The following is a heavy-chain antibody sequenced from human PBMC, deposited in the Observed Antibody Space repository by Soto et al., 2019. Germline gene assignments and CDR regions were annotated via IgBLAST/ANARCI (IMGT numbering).Heavy chain of an antibody. CDR3: ARDDYGGNSGAIDI. CDR2: IYYSGST. D-gene: IGHD4-17*01. Sequence: QVQLQESGPGLVKPSQTLSLTCTVSGGSISSGDYYWSWMRQHPGKGLEWIGYIYYSGSTSYNPSLKSRVTISIYTSKNQFSLKLSSVTAADTAVYYCARDDYGGNSGAIDIWGPGTMVTISS. V-gene: IGHV4-31*03. CDR1: GGSISSGDYY. J-gene: IGHJ3*02.